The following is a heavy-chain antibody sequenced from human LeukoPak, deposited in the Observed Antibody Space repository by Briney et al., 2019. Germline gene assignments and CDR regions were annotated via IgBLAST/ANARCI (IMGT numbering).Heavy chain of an antibody. D-gene: IGHD3-9*01. J-gene: IGHJ4*02. V-gene: IGHV4-34*01. CDR2: INHSGST. Sequence: SETLSLTCAVYGGSFSGYYWSWIRQPPGKGLEWIGEINHSGSTNYNPSLKSRVTISVDTSKNQFSLKLSSVTAADTAVYYCARGMSYDILTGYYCFDYWGQGTLVTVSS. CDR1: GGSFSGYY. CDR3: ARGMSYDILTGYYCFDY.